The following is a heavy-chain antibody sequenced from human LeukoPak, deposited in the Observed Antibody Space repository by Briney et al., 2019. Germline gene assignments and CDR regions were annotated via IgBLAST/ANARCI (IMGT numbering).Heavy chain of an antibody. V-gene: IGHV3-23*01. Sequence: PGGSLRLSCAASGFTFSSYAMSWVRQAPGKGLEWVSAISGSGGSTYYADSVKGRFTISRDNSKNTLYLQMNSLRAEDTAVYYCAKGPDYYDSSGYLADYGMDVWGQGTTVTVSS. CDR1: GFTFSSYA. D-gene: IGHD3-22*01. J-gene: IGHJ6*02. CDR2: ISGSGGST. CDR3: AKGPDYYDSSGYLADYGMDV.